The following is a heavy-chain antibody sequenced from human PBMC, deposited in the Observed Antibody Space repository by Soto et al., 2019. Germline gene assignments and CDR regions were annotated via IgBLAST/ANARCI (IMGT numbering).Heavy chain of an antibody. CDR1: GFTFSSYG. V-gene: IGHV3-33*01. J-gene: IGHJ4*02. CDR3: ARGSCSTSCYTGDY. D-gene: IGHD2-2*02. CDR2: IWYDGSNK. Sequence: QVQMVESGGGVVQPGRSLRLSCAASGFTFSSYGMHWVRQAPGKGLEWVALIWYDGSNKYYADSVKGRFTISRDNSKNTLYLQMNRLRAEDTAVYYCARGSCSTSCYTGDYWGQGTLVTVSS.